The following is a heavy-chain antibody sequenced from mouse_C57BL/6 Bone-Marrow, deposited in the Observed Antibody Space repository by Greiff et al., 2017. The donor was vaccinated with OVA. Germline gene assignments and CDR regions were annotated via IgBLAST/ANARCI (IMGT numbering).Heavy chain of an antibody. CDR3: ARDDYYGSSPYFDY. CDR1: GYSITSGYY. V-gene: IGHV3-6*01. D-gene: IGHD1-1*01. J-gene: IGHJ2*01. CDR2: ISYDGSN. Sequence: EVQLQESGPGLVKPSQSLSLTCSVTGYSITSGYYWNWIRQFPGNKLEWMGYISYDGSNNYNPTLKNRISITRDTSKNQFFLKLNSVTTEDTATYYCARDDYYGSSPYFDYWGQGTTLTVSS.